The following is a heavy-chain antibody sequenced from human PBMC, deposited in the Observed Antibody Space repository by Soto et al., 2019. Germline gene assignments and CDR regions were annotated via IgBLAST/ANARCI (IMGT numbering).Heavy chain of an antibody. V-gene: IGHV4-30-2*05. Sequence: TLEILSLTCAVSGGSISSGVYSWSWIRQPPGKGLEWIGYIYHSGSTYYNPSLKSRITINPDTSKNQFSLQLNSVTPEDTAVYYCARAPIAVPGTWYFDYWGQGTQVTVSS. D-gene: IGHD6-19*01. CDR3: ARAPIAVPGTWYFDY. CDR2: IYHSGST. CDR1: GGSISSGVYS. J-gene: IGHJ4*02.